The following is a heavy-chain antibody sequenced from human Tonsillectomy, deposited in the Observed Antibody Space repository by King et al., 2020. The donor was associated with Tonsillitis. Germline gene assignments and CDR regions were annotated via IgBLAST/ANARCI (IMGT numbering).Heavy chain of an antibody. CDR1: GFTVSSNY. Sequence: VQLVESGGGLIQPGGSLRLSCAASGFTVSSNYMNWVRQAPGKGLEWVSVIYGGGSTFYVDSVKGRFTISRDNSKNTVYLQMNSLRAEDTAVYYCARTSPGIAAAGTINFDYWGQGTLVTVSS. CDR2: IYGGGST. V-gene: IGHV3-53*01. J-gene: IGHJ4*02. D-gene: IGHD6-13*01. CDR3: ARTSPGIAAAGTINFDY.